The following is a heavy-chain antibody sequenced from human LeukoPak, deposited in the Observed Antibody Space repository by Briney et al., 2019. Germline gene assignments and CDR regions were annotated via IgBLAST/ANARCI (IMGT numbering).Heavy chain of an antibody. CDR1: GYSFTSYW. V-gene: IGHV5-51*01. Sequence: GESLKISCKGSGYSFTSYWIGWVRQMPGKGLEWMGIIYPGDSDTRYSPSFQGQVTISADKSISTAYLQWSSLKASDTAVYYCARRGDFWSGYRSYYFDYWGQGTLVTVSS. D-gene: IGHD3-3*01. CDR2: IYPGDSDT. CDR3: ARRGDFWSGYRSYYFDY. J-gene: IGHJ4*02.